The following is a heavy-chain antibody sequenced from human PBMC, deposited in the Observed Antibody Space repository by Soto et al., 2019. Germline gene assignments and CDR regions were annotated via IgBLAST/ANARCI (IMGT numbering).Heavy chain of an antibody. J-gene: IGHJ4*02. D-gene: IGHD5-18*01. CDR3: AKALSAYSYGPFDF. Sequence: PVGSLRLSCAASGFTFDDYAMHLVRQTPGKGLEWVSGINWNRGSIGYADSVKGRFTISKDIANNSLYLQMNSLRAEDTALYYSAKALSAYSYGPFDFWGQGTLVTVYS. V-gene: IGHV3-9*01. CDR1: GFTFDDYA. CDR2: INWNRGSI.